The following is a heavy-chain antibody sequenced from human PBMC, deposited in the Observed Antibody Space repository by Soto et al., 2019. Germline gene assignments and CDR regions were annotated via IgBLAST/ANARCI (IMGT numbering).Heavy chain of an antibody. D-gene: IGHD3-10*01. Sequence: GGSLRLSCAAYGFTFSSFWMDWLRQAPGKGLEWVANIKEDGSETHYVDSVKGRFTISRDNVKNSLYLQMNSLRVEDTAIYYCARLRGYGWFDPWGQGTLVTVS. CDR1: GFTFSSFW. V-gene: IGHV3-7*05. J-gene: IGHJ5*02. CDR3: ARLRGYGWFDP. CDR2: IKEDGSET.